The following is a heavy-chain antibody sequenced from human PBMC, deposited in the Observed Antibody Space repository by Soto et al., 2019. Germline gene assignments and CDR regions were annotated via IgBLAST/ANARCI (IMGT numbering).Heavy chain of an antibody. Sequence: ESGGGVVQPGRSLRLSCAASGFSFSISPMHWVRQAPGKGPEWVALISYDGTNKFYADSVKGRFNISRDNSKSTLYLQVDSLRPEDAAVYYCARDPKTSGGQHWAFNYFDSWGQGTLVTVSS. CDR1: GFSFSISP. J-gene: IGHJ4*02. D-gene: IGHD7-27*01. CDR2: ISYDGTNK. CDR3: ARDPKTSGGQHWAFNYFDS. V-gene: IGHV3-30-3*01.